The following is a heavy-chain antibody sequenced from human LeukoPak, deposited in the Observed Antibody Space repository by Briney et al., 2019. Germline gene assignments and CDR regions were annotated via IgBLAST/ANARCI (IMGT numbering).Heavy chain of an antibody. J-gene: IGHJ6*02. CDR3: ARDVEVGGYWNDGYYYYGMDV. CDR1: GYTFTSYG. V-gene: IGHV1-18*01. D-gene: IGHD1-1*01. Sequence: GASVKVSCKASGYTFTSYGISWVRQAPGQGLEWMGWISAYNGNTNYAQKLQGRVTMTTDTSTSTAYMELRSMRSADTAVYYCARDVEVGGYWNDGYYYYGMDVWSQGTTVTVSS. CDR2: ISAYNGNT.